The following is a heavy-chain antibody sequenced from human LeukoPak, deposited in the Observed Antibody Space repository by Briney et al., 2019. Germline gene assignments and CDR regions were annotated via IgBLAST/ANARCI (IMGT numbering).Heavy chain of an antibody. CDR3: ARVKILTGYYSH. CDR1: GYTFTNYG. D-gene: IGHD3-9*01. CDR2: INAGNGNT. Sequence: ASVKVSCKASGYTFTNYGFSWVRQAPGQRLEWMGWINAGNGNTKYSQKFQGRVTITRDTSASTAYMELSSLRSEDTAVYYCARVKILTGYYSHWGQGTLVTVSS. J-gene: IGHJ4*02. V-gene: IGHV1-3*01.